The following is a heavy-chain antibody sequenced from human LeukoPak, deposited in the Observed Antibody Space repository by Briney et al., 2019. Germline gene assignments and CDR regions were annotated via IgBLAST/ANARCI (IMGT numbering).Heavy chain of an antibody. D-gene: IGHD6-19*01. CDR3: ARDTVAGYFDY. CDR1: GFTFSSYS. J-gene: IGHJ4*02. CDR2: ISSSSSYI. Sequence: GGSLRLSCAASGFTFSSYSMNWVRQAPGKGLEWVSSISSSSSYIYCADSVKGRFTISRDNAKNSLYLQMNSLRAEDTAVYYCARDTVAGYFDYWGQGTLVTVSS. V-gene: IGHV3-21*01.